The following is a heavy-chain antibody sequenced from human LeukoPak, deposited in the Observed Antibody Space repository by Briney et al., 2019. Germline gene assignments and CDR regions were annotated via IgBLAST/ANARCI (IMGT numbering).Heavy chain of an antibody. J-gene: IGHJ4*02. CDR3: AKGPQLYSGYHPDY. Sequence: PGGSLRLSCAASGFTFDDYGVSWVRQAPGKGLEWVSTITGSDDSTYYADSVKGRFTISRDSSKSTLFLQMNGLRVEDTAVYYCAKGPQLYSGYHPDYWGQGTLVTVSS. V-gene: IGHV3-23*01. CDR2: ITGSDDST. CDR1: GFTFDDYG. D-gene: IGHD5-12*01.